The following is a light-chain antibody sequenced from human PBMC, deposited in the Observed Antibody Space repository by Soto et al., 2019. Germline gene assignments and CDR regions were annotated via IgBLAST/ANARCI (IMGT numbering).Light chain of an antibody. Sequence: QSVLTQPASVSGSPGQSITISCTVTSSDVGGYNYVSWYQQHPGKAPKLMIYEVSNRPSGVSNRFSGSKSGNTASPTISGLQAEDEADYYCSSYTSSSTPRYVFGTGTKVTVL. CDR2: EVS. CDR1: SSDVGGYNY. CDR3: SSYTSSSTPRYV. J-gene: IGLJ1*01. V-gene: IGLV2-14*01.